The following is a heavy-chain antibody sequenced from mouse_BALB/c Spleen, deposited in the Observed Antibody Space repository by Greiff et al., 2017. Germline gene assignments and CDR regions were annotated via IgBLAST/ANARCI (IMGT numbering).Heavy chain of an antibody. CDR2: ISSGGSYT. CDR1: GFTFSSYG. V-gene: IGHV5-6*02. J-gene: IGHJ2*01. D-gene: IGHD1-2*01. Sequence: EVKLEESGGDLVKPGGSLKLSCAASGFTFSSYGMSWVRQTPDKRLEWVATISSGGSYTYYPDSVKGRFTISRDNAKNTLYLQMSSLKSEDTAMYYCARQFTTAKDYWGQGTTLTVSS. CDR3: ARQFTTAKDY.